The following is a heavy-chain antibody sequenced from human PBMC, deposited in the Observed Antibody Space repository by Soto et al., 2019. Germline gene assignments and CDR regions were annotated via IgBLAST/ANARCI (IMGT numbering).Heavy chain of an antibody. CDR2: IYTSGST. CDR3: ARDRYYYDSNGYYYGMDV. D-gene: IGHD3-22*01. J-gene: IGHJ6*02. Sequence: SETLSLTCTVSGGSISSYCWSGIRQPAGKGLEWIGRIYTSGSTNYNPSLKSRVTMSVDTSKNQFSLKLSSVTAADTAVYYCARDRYYYDSNGYYYGMDVWGQGTTVTVSS. V-gene: IGHV4-4*07. CDR1: GGSISSYC.